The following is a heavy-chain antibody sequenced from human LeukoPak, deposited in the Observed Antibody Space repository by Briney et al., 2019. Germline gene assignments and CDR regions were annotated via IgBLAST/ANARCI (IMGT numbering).Heavy chain of an antibody. CDR3: AKSGGYGLIDY. J-gene: IGHJ4*02. CDR1: GYSIRSTYY. D-gene: IGHD1-26*01. CDR2: IYHSGTL. V-gene: IGHV4-38-2*02. Sequence: SETLSLTCTVSGYSIRSTYYWGWIRQPPGKGLEWIGSIYHSGTLYYNPSLKSRVTISVDTSKNQISLRLNSVTAADTAIYYCAKSGGYGLIDYWGQGTLVTVSS.